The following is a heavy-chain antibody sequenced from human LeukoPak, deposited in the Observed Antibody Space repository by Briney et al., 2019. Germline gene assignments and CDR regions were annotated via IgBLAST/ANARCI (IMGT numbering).Heavy chain of an antibody. CDR3: AKTAGIAAAGAFDP. D-gene: IGHD6-13*01. V-gene: IGHV1-69*13. CDR2: IIPIFGTA. Sequence: SVKVSCKASGGTFSSYAISWVRQAPGQGLEWMGGIIPIFGTANYAQKFQGRVTITADESTSTAYTELSSLRSEDTAVYYCAKTAGIAAAGAFDPWGQGTLVTVSS. CDR1: GGTFSSYA. J-gene: IGHJ5*02.